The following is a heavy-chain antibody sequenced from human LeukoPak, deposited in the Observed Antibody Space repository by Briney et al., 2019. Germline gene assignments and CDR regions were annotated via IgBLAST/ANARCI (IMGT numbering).Heavy chain of an antibody. J-gene: IGHJ3*02. CDR1: GGSISSSNYY. V-gene: IGHV4-39*07. CDR2: INHSGST. Sequence: PSETLSLTCTVSGGSISSSNYYWGWIRQPPGKGLEWIGEINHSGSTNYNPSLKSRVTISVDTSKNQFSLKLSSVTAADTAVYYCARGYGYSYGYGLAFDIWGQGTMVTVSS. D-gene: IGHD5-18*01. CDR3: ARGYGYSYGYGLAFDI.